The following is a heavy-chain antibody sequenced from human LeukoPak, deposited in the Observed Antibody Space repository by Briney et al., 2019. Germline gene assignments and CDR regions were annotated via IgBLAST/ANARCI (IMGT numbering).Heavy chain of an antibody. J-gene: IGHJ4*02. Sequence: SGGSLRLSCAPSGFTFSDYYMSWIRQAPGKGLEWVSYISSSGNTIYCADSVKGRFTISRDNAKNSLYLQMNSLRAEDTAVYYCARGQNTVVAATLGGQGTLVTVSS. V-gene: IGHV3-11*04. CDR1: GFTFSDYY. D-gene: IGHD2-15*01. CDR2: ISSSGNTI. CDR3: ARGQNTVVAATL.